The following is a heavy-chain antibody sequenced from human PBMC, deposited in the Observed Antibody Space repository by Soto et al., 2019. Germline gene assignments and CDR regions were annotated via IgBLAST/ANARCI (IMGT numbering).Heavy chain of an antibody. CDR3: ARSPIAVAGTYWFDP. CDR1: GYTFTGYY. V-gene: IGHV1-2*04. J-gene: IGHJ5*02. Sequence: ASVKVSCKASGYTFTGYYMHWVRQAPGQGLEWMGWINPNSGGTNYAQKFQGWVTMTRDTSISTACMELSRLRSDDTAVYYCARSPIAVAGTYWFDPWGQGTLVTVSS. CDR2: INPNSGGT. D-gene: IGHD6-19*01.